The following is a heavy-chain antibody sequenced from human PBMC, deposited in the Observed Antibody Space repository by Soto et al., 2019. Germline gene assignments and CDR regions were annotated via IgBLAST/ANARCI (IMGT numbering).Heavy chain of an antibody. CDR2: IIPIFGTA. CDR3: ARGPVVVVAATGRYWFDP. J-gene: IGHJ5*02. CDR1: GGTFSSYA. V-gene: IGHV1-69*01. D-gene: IGHD2-15*01. Sequence: QVQLVQSGAEVKKPGSSVKVSCKASGGTFSSYAISWVRQAPGQGLEWMGGIIPIFGTANYAQKFQGRVTITADQSTSKAYMELSSLRSEDTAVYYCARGPVVVVAATGRYWFDPWGQGTLVTVSS.